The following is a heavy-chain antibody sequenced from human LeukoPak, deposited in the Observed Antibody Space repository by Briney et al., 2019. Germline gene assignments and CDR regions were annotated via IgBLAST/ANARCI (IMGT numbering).Heavy chain of an antibody. CDR1: GFTFSTYW. D-gene: IGHD6-6*01. CDR2: INTDGSNT. J-gene: IGHJ4*02. CDR3: AKGVTYSSSLGAPATVDY. V-gene: IGHV3-74*01. Sequence: GGSLRLSCAASGFTFSTYWMHWVRQAPGKGLVWVSRINTDGSNTNYADSVKGRFTISRDNSKNTLYLQMNSLRAEDTAVYYCAKGVTYSSSLGAPATVDYWGQGTLVTVSS.